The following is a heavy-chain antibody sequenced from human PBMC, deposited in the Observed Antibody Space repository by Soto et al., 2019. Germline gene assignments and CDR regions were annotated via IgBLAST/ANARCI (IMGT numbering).Heavy chain of an antibody. J-gene: IGHJ3*02. D-gene: IGHD5-12*01. CDR2: ISWNSGSI. Sequence: EVQLVESGGGLVQPGRSLRLSCAASGFTFDDYAMHWVRQAPGKGLEWVSGISWNSGSIGYADSVKGRFTISRDNAKNSLYLQMNSLRAEDTALYYCAKDIVATSKGAFDIWGQGTMVTVSS. CDR3: AKDIVATSKGAFDI. V-gene: IGHV3-9*01. CDR1: GFTFDDYA.